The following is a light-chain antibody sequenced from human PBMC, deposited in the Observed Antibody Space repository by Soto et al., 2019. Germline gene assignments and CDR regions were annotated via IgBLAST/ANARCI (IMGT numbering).Light chain of an antibody. Sequence: EIVLTQSPATLSLSPGERATLSCRASQSVSSFLAWYQQKPGQAPRLLIYDASSRAAGIPARFSGTGSGTDFPLTISSLEPEDFAVYYCQQRSSWWTFGQGTKVEIK. CDR3: QQRSSWWT. J-gene: IGKJ1*01. V-gene: IGKV3-11*01. CDR2: DAS. CDR1: QSVSSF.